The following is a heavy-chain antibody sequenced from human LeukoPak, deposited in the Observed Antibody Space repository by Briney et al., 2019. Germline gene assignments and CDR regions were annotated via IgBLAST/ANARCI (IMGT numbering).Heavy chain of an antibody. D-gene: IGHD6-19*01. CDR1: GXSFTSCC. CDR2: IFPDDSDT. V-gene: IGHV5-51*01. Sequence: GESLKISFKGSGXSFTSCCIGWVGQMPGKGLEWKGSIFPDDSDTRYSPSFEGQVTISADKSISTAYLHWSSLKASDTAMYFCARRFVSSDSYRYAFDIWGQGTMVTVSS. J-gene: IGHJ3*02. CDR3: ARRFVSSDSYRYAFDI.